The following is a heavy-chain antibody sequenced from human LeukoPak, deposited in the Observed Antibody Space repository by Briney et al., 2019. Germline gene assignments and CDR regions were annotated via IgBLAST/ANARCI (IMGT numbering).Heavy chain of an antibody. Sequence: GGSLRLSCAASGFTFNRHGMNWVRQAPGKGLELVSGISPSGDILYYADSVKGQFTISRDNFKNTVYLQMNSLRAEDTAVYYCAKDYYALLWFGEFNRKYYFDYWGQGTLVTVSS. V-gene: IGHV3-23*01. CDR3: AKDYYALLWFGEFNRKYYFDY. J-gene: IGHJ4*02. D-gene: IGHD3-10*01. CDR2: ISPSGDIL. CDR1: GFTFNRHG.